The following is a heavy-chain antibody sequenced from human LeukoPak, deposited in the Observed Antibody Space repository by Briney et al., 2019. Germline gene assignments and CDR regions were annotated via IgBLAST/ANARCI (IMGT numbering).Heavy chain of an antibody. CDR3: ARAWATDYFDY. CDR2: MYYSGTI. Sequence: SGTLSLTCTVSGGSISSYYWSWIPQPPGKGLEWIGYMYYSGTINYNPSLKSRGTISVDTSKNQFSLKLSSVTAADTAMYYCARAWATDYFDYWGQGTLVTASS. V-gene: IGHV4-59*01. CDR1: GGSISSYY. J-gene: IGHJ4*02.